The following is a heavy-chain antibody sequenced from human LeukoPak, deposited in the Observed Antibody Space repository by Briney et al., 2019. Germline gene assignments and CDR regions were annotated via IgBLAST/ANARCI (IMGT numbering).Heavy chain of an antibody. Sequence: GGSLRLSCAAFGFTFSNYAMNWVRQAPGKGLEWVSGISGSGSSTYCADSVKGRFIISRDNSKSTLHLQMNTLRAEDTAVYYCARESILGRSSDYWGQGTLVTVSS. CDR3: ARESILGRSSDY. CDR1: GFTFSNYA. J-gene: IGHJ4*02. CDR2: ISGSGSST. D-gene: IGHD6-6*01. V-gene: IGHV3-23*01.